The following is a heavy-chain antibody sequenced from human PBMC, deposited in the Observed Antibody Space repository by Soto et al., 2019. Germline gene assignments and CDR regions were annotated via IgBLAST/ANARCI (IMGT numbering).Heavy chain of an antibody. Sequence: QVQLVQSGAEVKKPGASVKVSCKASGYTFTGYYMHWVRQAPGQGLEWMGWINPNSGGTNYAHKFQGWVTMARDTAISTSYMELSRQRSYDTAWYYCARASHYYVWWSYRYHGMDVWGQGTTVTVSS. CDR3: ARASHYYVWWSYRYHGMDV. J-gene: IGHJ6*02. CDR1: GYTFTGYY. V-gene: IGHV1-2*04. D-gene: IGHD3-16*02. CDR2: INPNSGGT.